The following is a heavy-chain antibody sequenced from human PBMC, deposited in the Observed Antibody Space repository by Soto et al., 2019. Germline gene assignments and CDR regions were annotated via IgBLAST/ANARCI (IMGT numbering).Heavy chain of an antibody. J-gene: IGHJ4*02. V-gene: IGHV4-30-4*01. Sequence: SETLYLTCTVSGSSISGDYIWSWIRPPPAKGVEWIGYISYIGTTNYNPSLKSRVTISGDTSKNQFSLGLASVTAADTAVYYCARHSTVTTTRRFIDSWGQGSMVTVSS. CDR1: GSSISGDYI. CDR2: ISYIGTT. CDR3: ARHSTVTTTRRFIDS. D-gene: IGHD4-17*01.